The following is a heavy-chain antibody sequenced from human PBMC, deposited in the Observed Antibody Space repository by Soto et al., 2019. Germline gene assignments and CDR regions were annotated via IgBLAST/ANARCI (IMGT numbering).Heavy chain of an antibody. V-gene: IGHV3-21*01. CDR1: GFTFSSYS. D-gene: IGHD6-13*01. J-gene: IGHJ4*02. CDR2: ISSSSSYI. Sequence: GGSLRLSCAASGFTFSSYSMNWVRQAPGKGLEWVSSISSSSSYIYYADSVKGRFTISRDNAKNSLYLQMNSLRAEDTAVYYCARDPAGAAAGIIDYWGQGTLVTVSS. CDR3: ARDPAGAAAGIIDY.